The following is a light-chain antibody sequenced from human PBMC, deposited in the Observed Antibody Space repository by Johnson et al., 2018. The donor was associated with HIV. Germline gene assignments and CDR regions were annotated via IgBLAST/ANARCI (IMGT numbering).Light chain of an antibody. CDR2: DND. J-gene: IGLJ1*01. Sequence: QSVLTQPPSVSAAPGQKVTISCSGSSSNIGNNYISWYQQVPGTAPKLLIYDNDKRPLGIPDRFSGSKSGTSATLGITGLQTGDEADYYCGTWDSSLSAGPYVFGTGTKVTVL. V-gene: IGLV1-51*01. CDR1: SSNIGNNY. CDR3: GTWDSSLSAGPYV.